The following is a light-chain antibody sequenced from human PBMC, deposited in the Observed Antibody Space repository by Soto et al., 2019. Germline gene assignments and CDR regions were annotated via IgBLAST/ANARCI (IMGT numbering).Light chain of an antibody. CDR3: LQYDDLPS. CDR1: QNLRSS. CDR2: GAS. J-gene: IGKJ1*01. Sequence: VMTPSKATLSLSHGERATLSCRASQNLRSSLAWYQQKPGQAPRLLIYGASTRATGIPARFSGSGSGTEFTLTISSPQSEDSAVYYCLQYDDLPSFGQGTNVDI. V-gene: IGKV3-15*01.